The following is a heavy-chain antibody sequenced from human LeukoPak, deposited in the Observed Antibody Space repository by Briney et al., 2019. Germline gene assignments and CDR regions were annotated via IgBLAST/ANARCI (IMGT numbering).Heavy chain of an antibody. V-gene: IGHV4-39*01. D-gene: IGHD6-13*01. CDR3: ASRRAAAGTV. Sequence: SETLSLTCTVSGGSISSSSYYWGWIRQPPGKGLGWIGSIYYSGSTYYNPSLKSRVTISVDTSKNQFSLKLSSVTAADTAVYYCASRRAAAGTVWGQGTLVTVSS. CDR2: IYYSGST. CDR1: GGSISSSSYY. J-gene: IGHJ4*02.